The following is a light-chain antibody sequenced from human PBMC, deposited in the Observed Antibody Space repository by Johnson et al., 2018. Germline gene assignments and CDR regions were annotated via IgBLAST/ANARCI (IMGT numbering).Light chain of an antibody. Sequence: QSVLTQPPSVSAAPGQKVTISCSGSSYNIGNNYVSWYQQLPGTAPKLLIYENNKRPSGIPDRFSASKSGTSATLGITGLQTGDEADYYCGTWDSSLSAGNVFGTGTKVTVL. J-gene: IGLJ1*01. V-gene: IGLV1-51*02. CDR2: ENN. CDR1: SYNIGNNY. CDR3: GTWDSSLSAGNV.